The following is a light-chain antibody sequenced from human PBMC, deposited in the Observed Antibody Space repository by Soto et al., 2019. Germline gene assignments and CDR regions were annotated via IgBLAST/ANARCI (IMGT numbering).Light chain of an antibody. CDR3: KPHNSHPWT. CDR1: QSISSW. CDR2: DAS. J-gene: IGKJ1*01. Sequence: DIQMTQSPSTLSASVGDRVTITCRASQSISSWLAWYQQKPGKAPKLLIYDASSLESGVPSRFSGSGSGTELTPTLSSLQPDDFATYYSKPHNSHPWTFGQGTKVAIK. V-gene: IGKV1-5*01.